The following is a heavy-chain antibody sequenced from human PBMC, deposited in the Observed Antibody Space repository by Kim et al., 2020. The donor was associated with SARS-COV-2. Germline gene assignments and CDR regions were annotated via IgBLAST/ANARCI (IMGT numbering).Heavy chain of an antibody. CDR3: TSPVLRYFDGRDY. Sequence: AYGPSVKGRFNISRDDSTNTAYLQMNSLKTEDTAVYYCTSPVLRYFDGRDYWGQETLVTVSS. V-gene: IGHV3-73*01. D-gene: IGHD3-9*01. J-gene: IGHJ4*02.